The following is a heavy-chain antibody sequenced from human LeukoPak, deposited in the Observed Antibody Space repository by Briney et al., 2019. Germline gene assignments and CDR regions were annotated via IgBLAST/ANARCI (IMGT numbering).Heavy chain of an antibody. Sequence: GGSLRLSCAASGFTFSSYAMSWVRQAPGKGLEWVSAISGSGGSTYYADSVKGRFTISRDNSKSTLYLQMNSLRAEDTAVYYCAKDTSVSTYYYDSSGYPDYWGQGTLVTVSS. J-gene: IGHJ4*02. D-gene: IGHD3-22*01. V-gene: IGHV3-23*01. CDR3: AKDTSVSTYYYDSSGYPDY. CDR1: GFTFSSYA. CDR2: ISGSGGST.